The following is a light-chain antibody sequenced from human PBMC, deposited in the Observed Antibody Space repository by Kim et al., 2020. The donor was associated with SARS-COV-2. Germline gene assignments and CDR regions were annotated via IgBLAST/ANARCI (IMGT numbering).Light chain of an antibody. CDR1: QSIRSW. V-gene: IGKV1-5*01. Sequence: DIQMTQSPSTLSASVGDSVTITCRASQSIRSWLAWYQQKPGKAPKVLIYDASSLESGVPSRFSGSGSGTEFTLTISSLQPDDFATYYCQQYNSHSPSWTFGQGTKVDIK. CDR2: DAS. J-gene: IGKJ1*01. CDR3: QQYNSHSPSWT.